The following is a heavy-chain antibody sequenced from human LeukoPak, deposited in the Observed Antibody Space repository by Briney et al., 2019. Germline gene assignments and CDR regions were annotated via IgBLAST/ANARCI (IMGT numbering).Heavy chain of an antibody. CDR2: IIPIFGTA. D-gene: IGHD6-13*01. CDR1: GGTFSSYA. J-gene: IGHJ5*02. CDR3: AREKPGIAAAGTFWFDP. V-gene: IGHV1-69*13. Sequence: RASVKVSCKASGGTFSSYAISWVRQAPGQGLEWMGGIIPIFGTANYAQKFQGRVTITADESTSTAYMELSSLRSEDTAVYYCAREKPGIAAAGTFWFDPWGQGTLVTVSS.